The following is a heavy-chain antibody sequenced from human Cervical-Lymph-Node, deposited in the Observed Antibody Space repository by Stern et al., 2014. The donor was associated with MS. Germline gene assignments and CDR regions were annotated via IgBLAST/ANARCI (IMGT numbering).Heavy chain of an antibody. CDR3: AHSLLGPSRRWFDP. CDR2: IYWDDDK. J-gene: IGHJ5*02. Sequence: QITLKESGPTLVKPTQTLTLTCTFSGFSLSTSGVGVGWIRQPPGKALEWPALIYWDDDKRYSPSLKSRLTITKDTSKNQVVLTMTNMDPVDTATYYCAHSLLGPSRRWFDPWGQGTLVTVSS. D-gene: IGHD7-27*01. CDR1: GFSLSTSGVG. V-gene: IGHV2-5*02.